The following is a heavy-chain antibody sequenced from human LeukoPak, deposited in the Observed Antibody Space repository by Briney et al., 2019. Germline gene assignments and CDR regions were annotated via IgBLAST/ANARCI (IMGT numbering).Heavy chain of an antibody. Sequence: SETLSLTCTVPGGSISSYYWSWIRQPAGKGLEWIGRIYTSGSTNYNTSLKSRVTMSVDTSKNQFSLKLSSVTAADTAVYYCARDRSYSYGYSVHMDVWGKGTTVTISS. CDR3: ARDRSYSYGYSVHMDV. D-gene: IGHD5-18*01. V-gene: IGHV4-4*07. CDR2: IYTSGST. CDR1: GGSISSYY. J-gene: IGHJ6*03.